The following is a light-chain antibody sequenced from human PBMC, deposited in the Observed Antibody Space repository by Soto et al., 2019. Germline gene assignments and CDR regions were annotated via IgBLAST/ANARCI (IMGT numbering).Light chain of an antibody. Sequence: QSVVTQPASVSVSPGQSITISCTGTNSDIGAYNFVSWYQHHPGKAPKLIIFGVSDRPSGVSDRFSGSKSGNTASLTISGLQAEDEADYYCSSYISSSTPYVFGTGTKVPVL. CDR2: GVS. CDR3: SSYISSSTPYV. J-gene: IGLJ1*01. V-gene: IGLV2-14*03. CDR1: NSDIGAYNF.